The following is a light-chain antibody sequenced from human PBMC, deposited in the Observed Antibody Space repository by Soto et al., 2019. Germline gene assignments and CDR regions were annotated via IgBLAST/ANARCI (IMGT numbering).Light chain of an antibody. V-gene: IGKV3-11*01. J-gene: IGKJ2*01. Sequence: EIVLTQSPATLSLSPGERATLSCRASQNVDNHLAWYQQRPGQAPRLLIYDASTRAPGIPVRFSGSGSGTDFTLTISSLEPEDCAVYFCQQRSSWLSYTFGQGTKLEI. CDR1: QNVDNH. CDR3: QQRSSWLSYT. CDR2: DAS.